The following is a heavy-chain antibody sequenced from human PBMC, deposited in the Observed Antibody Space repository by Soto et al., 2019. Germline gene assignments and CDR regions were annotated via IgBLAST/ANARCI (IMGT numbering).Heavy chain of an antibody. D-gene: IGHD3-22*01. CDR3: ARARQDYDCELDP. CDR2: ISTSGRT. V-gene: IGHV4-31*03. J-gene: IGHJ5*02. CDR1: GDSISRGAYY. Sequence: QVQLQESGPGLVKPSQTLSLTCTVSGDSISRGAYYWTWIRQHPVKGLEWIGYISTSGRTYYNPSLKSRLTISLDSAENQFSVRLTSVTAADTAMDYCARARQDYDCELDPWGQGTLVTVSS.